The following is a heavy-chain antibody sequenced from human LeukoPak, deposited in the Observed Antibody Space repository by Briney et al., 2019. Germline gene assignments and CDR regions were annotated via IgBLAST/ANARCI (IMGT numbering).Heavy chain of an antibody. CDR2: ISYDGSNK. D-gene: IGHD4-17*01. V-gene: IGHV3-30-3*01. Sequence: PGGSLRLSCAASGFTFSSYAMHWVRQAPGKGLEWVAVISYDGSNKYYADSVKGRFTISSDNSKNTLYLQMNSLRVEDTAVYYCARDYGDYLDYWGQGTLVTVSS. CDR1: GFTFSSYA. CDR3: ARDYGDYLDY. J-gene: IGHJ4*02.